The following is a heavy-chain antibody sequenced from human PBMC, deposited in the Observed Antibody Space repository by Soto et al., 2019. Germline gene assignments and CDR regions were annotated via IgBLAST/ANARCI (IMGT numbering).Heavy chain of an antibody. D-gene: IGHD2-15*01. Sequence: GASVKVSCKASGYNFFSFGISWVRQAPGQGLEWVGWVSVPSGDTSSAQNFQGRVTVTTDTSTSTAYLEVGSLRSDDTAVYYCARTCRSGGSCYLEYWGEGTLVTV. V-gene: IGHV1-18*01. J-gene: IGHJ4*02. CDR1: GYNFFSFG. CDR3: ARTCRSGGSCYLEY. CDR2: VSVPSGDT.